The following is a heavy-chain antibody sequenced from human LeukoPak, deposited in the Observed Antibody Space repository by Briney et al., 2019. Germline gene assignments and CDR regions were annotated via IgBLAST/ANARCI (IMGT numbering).Heavy chain of an antibody. CDR3: AKDSRRIDY. V-gene: IGHV3-23*01. J-gene: IGHJ4*02. Sequence: GGSLRLSCAASGFTFSSYVMSWVRQAPGKGLEWISVITTSGGNTFYADSVKGRFTISRDNSKNTLYLQMNSLRAEDTAVYYCAKDSRRIDYWGQGTLVTVSS. CDR1: GFTFSSYV. CDR2: ITTSGGNT.